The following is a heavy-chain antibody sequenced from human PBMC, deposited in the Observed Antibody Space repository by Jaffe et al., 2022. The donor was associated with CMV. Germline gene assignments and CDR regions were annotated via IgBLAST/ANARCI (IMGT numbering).Heavy chain of an antibody. J-gene: IGHJ4*02. CDR1: GFSLSTSGVG. V-gene: IGHV2-5*02. CDR3: AHPHYGSGTYYFDY. D-gene: IGHD3-10*01. Sequence: QITLKESGPTLVKPTQTLTLTCTFSGFSLSTSGVGVGWIRQPPGKALEWLALIYWDDDKRYSPSLKSRLTITKDTSKNQVVLTMTNMDPVDTATYYCAHPHYGSGTYYFDYWGQGTLVTVSS. CDR2: IYWDDDK.